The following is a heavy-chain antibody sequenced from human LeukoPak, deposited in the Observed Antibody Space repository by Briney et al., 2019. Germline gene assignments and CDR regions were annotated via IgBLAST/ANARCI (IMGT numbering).Heavy chain of an antibody. CDR2: IYLGDSDT. CDR1: GYRFTSYW. V-gene: IGHV5-51*01. Sequence: GESLKISCQGSGYRFTSYWIGWVRQMPGKGLEWMGIIYLGDSDTRYSPSFQGQVTISADKSISTAYLQWSSLKASDTAMYCCARSPQYCSGGSCTQHNIDYWGQGTLVTVSS. D-gene: IGHD2-15*01. J-gene: IGHJ4*02. CDR3: ARSPQYCSGGSCTQHNIDY.